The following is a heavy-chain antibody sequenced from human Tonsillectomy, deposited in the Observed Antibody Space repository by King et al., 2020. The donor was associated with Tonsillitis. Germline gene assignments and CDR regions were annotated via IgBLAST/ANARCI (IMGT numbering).Heavy chain of an antibody. CDR3: TKEGSSGYYALGY. CDR2: IRSKANSYAT. J-gene: IGHJ4*02. V-gene: IGHV3-73*02. CDR1: GFTFSGSA. Sequence: VQLVESGGGLVQPGGSLKLSCAASGFTFSGSAMHWVRQASGKGLEWVGRIRSKANSYATAYAASVKGRFTISRDDSKNTAYLQMNSLKTEDTAVYYCTKEGSSGYYALGYWGQGTLVTVSS. D-gene: IGHD3-22*01.